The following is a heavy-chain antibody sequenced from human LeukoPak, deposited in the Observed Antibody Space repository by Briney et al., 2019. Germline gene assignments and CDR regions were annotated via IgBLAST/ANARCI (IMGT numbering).Heavy chain of an antibody. CDR2: ISYDGSNK. V-gene: IGHV3-30*18. CDR3: AKDPTTVTTFLDY. J-gene: IGHJ4*02. Sequence: PGRSLRLSCAASGFTFSSYGMHWVRQAPGKGLEWVAVISYDGSNKYYADSVKGRFTISRDNSKNTLYLQMNSLRAEDTAVYYCAKDPTTVTTFLDYWGQGTLVTVSP. CDR1: GFTFSSYG. D-gene: IGHD4-17*01.